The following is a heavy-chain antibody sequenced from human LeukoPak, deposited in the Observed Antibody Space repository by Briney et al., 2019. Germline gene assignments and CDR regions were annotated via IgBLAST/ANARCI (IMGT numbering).Heavy chain of an antibody. J-gene: IGHJ4*02. CDR1: SGSISSYY. CDR2: IYYSGNT. CDR3: ARARGWELLVDY. V-gene: IGHV4-59*01. Sequence: SETLSLTCTVSSGSISSYYWSWIRQPPGKGLEWIGYIYYSGNTNYNPSLKSRVTISVDTSKNQFSLRLSSVTAADTAVYYCARARGWELLVDYWGQGTLVTVSS. D-gene: IGHD1-26*01.